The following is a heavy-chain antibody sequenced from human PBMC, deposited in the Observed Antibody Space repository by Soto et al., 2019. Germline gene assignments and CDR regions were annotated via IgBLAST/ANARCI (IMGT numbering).Heavy chain of an antibody. V-gene: IGHV4-39*01. CDR1: GGSISSSSYY. J-gene: IGHJ4*02. CDR3: ARRRRVGNYVS. Sequence: SETLSLTCTVSGGSISSSSYYWGWIRQPPGKGLEWIGSIYYSGSTYYNPSLKSRVTISVDTSKNQFSLKLGSVTAADTAVYYCARRRRVGNYVSWGQGTLVTVSS. D-gene: IGHD1-7*01. CDR2: IYYSGST.